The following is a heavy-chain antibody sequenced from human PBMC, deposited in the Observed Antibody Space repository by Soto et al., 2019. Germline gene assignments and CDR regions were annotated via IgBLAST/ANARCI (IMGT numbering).Heavy chain of an antibody. CDR1: GFTFSSYA. V-gene: IGHV3-23*01. D-gene: IGHD6-19*01. J-gene: IGHJ6*02. CDR2: ISGSGGST. Sequence: GGSLRLSCAASGFTFSSYAMSWVRQAPGKGLEWVSAISGSGGSTYYADSVKGRFTISRDNSKNTLYLQMNSLRAEDTAVYYCAKGGVWAGTNGMDVWGQGTTVTVSS. CDR3: AKGGVWAGTNGMDV.